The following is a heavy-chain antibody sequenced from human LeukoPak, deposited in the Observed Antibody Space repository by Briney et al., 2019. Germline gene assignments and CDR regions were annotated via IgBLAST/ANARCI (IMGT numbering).Heavy chain of an antibody. V-gene: IGHV3-48*01. D-gene: IGHD4-11*01. CDR2: ISSSSSTI. CDR1: GFIFSNFA. J-gene: IGHJ4*02. CDR3: ARVTTIYYFDY. Sequence: PGGSLRLSCSVSGFIFSNFAMGWVRQAPGKGLEWVSYISSSSSTIYYADSVKGRFTISRDNAKNSLYLQMNSLRAEDTAVYYCARVTTIYYFDYWGQGTLVTVSS.